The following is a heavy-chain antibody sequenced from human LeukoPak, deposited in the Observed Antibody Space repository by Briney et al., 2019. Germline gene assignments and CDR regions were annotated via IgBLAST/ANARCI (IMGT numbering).Heavy chain of an antibody. CDR2: IYSVGST. V-gene: IGHV3-66*02. CDR3: ARNPSYSSSLY. D-gene: IGHD6-19*01. CDR1: GFTVNSNY. J-gene: IGHJ4*02. Sequence: GGSLRLSCAASGFTVNSNYMTWVRQAPGKGLEWVSVIYSVGSTYYADSVRGRFTISRDNSKNSLYLQMNSLRAEDTAIYYCARNPSYSSSLYSGQGTLVTVSS.